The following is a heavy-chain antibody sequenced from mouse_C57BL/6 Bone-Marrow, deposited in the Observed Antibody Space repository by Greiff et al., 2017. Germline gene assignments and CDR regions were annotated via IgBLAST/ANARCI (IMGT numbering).Heavy chain of an antibody. CDR3: TTLLAWFAY. J-gene: IGHJ3*01. CDR2: IDPENGDT. CDR1: GFNIKDDY. V-gene: IGHV14-4*01. Sequence: EVQLVESGAELVRPGASVKLSCTASGFNIKDDYMHWVKQRPEQGLEWIGWIDPENGDTEYASKFQGKATITADTSSNTAYLQLSSLTSEDTAVYYCTTLLAWFAYGGQATLVTVSA. D-gene: IGHD1-1*01.